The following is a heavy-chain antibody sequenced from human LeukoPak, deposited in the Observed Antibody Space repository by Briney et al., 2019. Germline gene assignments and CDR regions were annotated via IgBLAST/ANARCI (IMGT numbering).Heavy chain of an antibody. D-gene: IGHD5-18*01. V-gene: IGHV3-21*01. J-gene: IGHJ4*02. CDR2: ISSSSSYI. Sequence: PGGSLRLSCAASGFTFSSYSMNWVRQAPGKGLEWVSSISSSSSYIYYADSVKGRFTISRDNAKNSLYLQMNSLRAEDTAVYYCARDWGGTAMAKNPDYWGQGTLVTVSS. CDR3: ARDWGGTAMAKNPDY. CDR1: GFTFSSYS.